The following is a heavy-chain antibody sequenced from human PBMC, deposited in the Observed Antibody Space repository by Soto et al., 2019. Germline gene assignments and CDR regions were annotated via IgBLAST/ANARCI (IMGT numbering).Heavy chain of an antibody. CDR1: GGSVSSGSYY. J-gene: IGHJ5*02. V-gene: IGHV4-61*01. D-gene: IGHD6-19*01. Sequence: SETLSLTCTVSGGSVSSGSYYWSWIRQPPGKGLEWIGYIYYSGSTNYNPSLKSRVTISVDTSKNQFSLKLSSVTAADTAVYYCARQGIAVAGVNWFDPWGQGTLVTVSS. CDR2: IYYSGST. CDR3: ARQGIAVAGVNWFDP.